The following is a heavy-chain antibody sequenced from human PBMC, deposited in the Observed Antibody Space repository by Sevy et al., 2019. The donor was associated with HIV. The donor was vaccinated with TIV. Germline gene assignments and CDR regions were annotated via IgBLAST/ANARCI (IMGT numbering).Heavy chain of an antibody. Sequence: SETLSLTCTVSGGSITSLYWNWIRQPPGKGLEWIANIYYNGHINYNPSLKNRVTLSLDTSKNQFSPRLSSVTAADTAMYYCAGENAWGRGYSWGQGTLVTVSS. V-gene: IGHV4-59*08. CDR3: AGENAWGRGYS. J-gene: IGHJ4*02. D-gene: IGHD1-26*01. CDR2: IYYNGHI. CDR1: GGSITSLY.